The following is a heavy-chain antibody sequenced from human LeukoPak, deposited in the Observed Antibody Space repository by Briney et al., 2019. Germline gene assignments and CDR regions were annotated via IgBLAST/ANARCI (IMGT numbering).Heavy chain of an antibody. V-gene: IGHV4-30-4*08. D-gene: IGHD3-9*01. CDR3: ARATRAYYEILTRYTSLRQFDY. J-gene: IGHJ4*02. CDR1: GGSISSGGYS. Sequence: PSETLSLTCTVSGGSISSGGYSWSWIRQHPGKRLEWIGYIYYSGSTYYNPSLKSRVTISVDTSKNQFSLKLSSVTAADTAVYYCARATRAYYEILTRYTSLRQFDYWGQGTLVTVSS. CDR2: IYYSGST.